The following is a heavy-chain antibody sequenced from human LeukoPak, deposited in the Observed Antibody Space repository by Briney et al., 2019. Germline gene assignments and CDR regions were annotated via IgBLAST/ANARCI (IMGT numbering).Heavy chain of an antibody. CDR3: ARVYEAAAGDYYYYGMDV. CDR2: ISSSSSYI. J-gene: IGHJ6*02. V-gene: IGHV3-21*01. Sequence: GGSLRLSCAASGFTFSSYSMNWVRQAPGKGLEWVSSISSSSSYIYYADSVKGRFTISRDNAKNSLYLQMNSLRAEDTAVYYCARVYEAAAGDYYYYGMDVWGQGTTVTVSS. D-gene: IGHD6-13*01. CDR1: GFTFSSYS.